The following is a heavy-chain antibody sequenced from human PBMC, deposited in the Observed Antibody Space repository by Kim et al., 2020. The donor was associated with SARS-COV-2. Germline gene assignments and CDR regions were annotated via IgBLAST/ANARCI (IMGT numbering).Heavy chain of an antibody. J-gene: IGHJ5*02. Sequence: SRVTISVDTSKNQFSLKLSSVTAADTAVYYCATGGRYCTNGVCYRGWFDPWGQGTLVTVSS. CDR3: ATGGRYCTNGVCYRGWFDP. V-gene: IGHV4-34*01. D-gene: IGHD2-8*01.